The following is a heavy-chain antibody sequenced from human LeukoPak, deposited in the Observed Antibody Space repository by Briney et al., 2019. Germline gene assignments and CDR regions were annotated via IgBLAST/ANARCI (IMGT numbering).Heavy chain of an antibody. D-gene: IGHD4-17*01. CDR1: GFIFSNAW. CDR2: IRSKTDGGTT. Sequence: PGGSLRLSCAVSGFIFSNAWMSWARQAPGKGLEWVGRIRSKTDGGTTDFAAPVKGRFTISGDDSKNTLYLQMNSLKTEDTAVYYCTTRTVTTAGWYWGQGTLVTVSS. J-gene: IGHJ4*02. CDR3: TTRTVTTAGWY. V-gene: IGHV3-15*01.